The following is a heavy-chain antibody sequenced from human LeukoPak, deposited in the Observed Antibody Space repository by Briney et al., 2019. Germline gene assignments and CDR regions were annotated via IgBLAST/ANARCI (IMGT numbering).Heavy chain of an antibody. J-gene: IGHJ4*02. Sequence: GGSLRLSCVASGFTVSNNYVSWVRQAPGKGLEWVSSIYGGDNREYSDSVKGRFTISRDDSKNTVSLQMSSLRVEDTAVYYCARGPTVSSTWDYWGQGTLVTVSP. D-gene: IGHD2-2*01. CDR3: ARGPTVSSTWDY. V-gene: IGHV3-53*01. CDR1: GFTVSNNY. CDR2: IYGGDNR.